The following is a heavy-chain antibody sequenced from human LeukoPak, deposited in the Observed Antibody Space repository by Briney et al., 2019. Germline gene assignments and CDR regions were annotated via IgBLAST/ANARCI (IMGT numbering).Heavy chain of an antibody. CDR1: GGSMSSYY. CDR2: IYYSGST. CDR3: ARGARAGYNLEPFDY. J-gene: IGHJ4*02. V-gene: IGHV4-59*08. Sequence: KPSETLSLTCTVSGGSMSSYYWSWLRQPPGKGLEWLGYIYYSGSTKYNPSLKSRVTISVDTSKNQFSLKLSSVTAADTAVYYCARGARAGYNLEPFDYWGQGTLVTVSS. D-gene: IGHD5-24*01.